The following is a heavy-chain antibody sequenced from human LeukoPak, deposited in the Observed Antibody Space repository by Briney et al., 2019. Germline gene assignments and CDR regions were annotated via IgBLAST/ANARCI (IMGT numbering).Heavy chain of an antibody. CDR1: GFTFSSYA. V-gene: IGHV3-23*01. D-gene: IGHD6-13*01. J-gene: IGHJ4*02. CDR3: ALSAAGTGSSDY. Sequence: GGSLRLSCAASGFTFSSYAMSWVRQAPGKGLEWVSAISGSGGSTYYADSVKGRFTISRDNSKNTLYLQLNSLRAEDTAVYYCALSAAGTGSSDYWGQRTLVTVSS. CDR2: ISGSGGST.